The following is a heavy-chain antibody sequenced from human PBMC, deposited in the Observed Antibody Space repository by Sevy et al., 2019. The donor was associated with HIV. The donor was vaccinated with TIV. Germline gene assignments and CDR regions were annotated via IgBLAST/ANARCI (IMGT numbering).Heavy chain of an antibody. J-gene: IGHJ6*03. CDR1: GLTFSSYS. CDR2: ISSSSSYI. CDR3: ARGSLYYYYMDV. D-gene: IGHD3-10*01. Sequence: GGSLRLSCAASGLTFSSYSMNWVRQAPGKGLEWVSSISSSSSYIYYTDSVKGRFTISRDNAKNSLYLQMDSLRAEDTAVYYCARGSLYYYYMDVWGKGTTVTVSS. V-gene: IGHV3-21*01.